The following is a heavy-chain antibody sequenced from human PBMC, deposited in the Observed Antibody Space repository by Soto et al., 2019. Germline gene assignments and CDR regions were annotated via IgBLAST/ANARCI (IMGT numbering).Heavy chain of an antibody. Sequence: GASVKVSCKGSGYTFTTYGMAWVLQAPGQGLEWMGWISAYNGNTNYAQKFQGRVTMTTDTSATTAYMELTNLKYDDTAVYFCARDLYYGSGGYRWFDPWGQGTLVTVSS. CDR1: GYTFTTYG. CDR2: ISAYNGNT. D-gene: IGHD3-10*01. CDR3: ARDLYYGSGGYRWFDP. J-gene: IGHJ5*02. V-gene: IGHV1-18*01.